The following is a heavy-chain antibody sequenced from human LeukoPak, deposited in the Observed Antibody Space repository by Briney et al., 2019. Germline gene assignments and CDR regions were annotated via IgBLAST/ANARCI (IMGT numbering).Heavy chain of an antibody. CDR3: ARALYYYGSGSDNWFDP. J-gene: IGHJ5*02. Sequence: KSSETLSLTCTVSGGSISSSSYYWGWIRQPPGKGLEWIGSIYYSGSTYYNPSLKSRVTISVDTSKNQFSLKLSSVTAADTAVYYCARALYYYGSGSDNWFDPWGQGTLVTVSS. D-gene: IGHD3-10*01. CDR1: GGSISSSSYY. V-gene: IGHV4-39*01. CDR2: IYYSGST.